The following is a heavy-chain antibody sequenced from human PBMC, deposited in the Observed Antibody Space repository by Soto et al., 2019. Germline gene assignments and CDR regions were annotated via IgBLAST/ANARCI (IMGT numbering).Heavy chain of an antibody. Sequence: QVTLKESGPVLVKPTETLTLTCTVSGFSLSNARMGVSWIRQPPGKALEWLAHIFSNDEKSYSTSLKSRLTISKDTSKSQVVLTMTNMDPVDTATYYCAWIIYYDFWSGYYPNYYYYGMDVWGQGTTVTVSS. CDR1: GFSLSNARMG. CDR3: AWIIYYDFWSGYYPNYYYYGMDV. V-gene: IGHV2-26*01. D-gene: IGHD3-3*01. J-gene: IGHJ6*02. CDR2: IFSNDEK.